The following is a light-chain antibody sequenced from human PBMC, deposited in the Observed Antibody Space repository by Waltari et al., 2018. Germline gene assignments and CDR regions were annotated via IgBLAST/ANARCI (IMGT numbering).Light chain of an antibody. CDR2: EVS. V-gene: IGKV1-39*01. Sequence: DVQMTQSPSSLSASIADRVTITCRASQNIRTRLIWYQQKPGRAPKVLIYEVSNLQSGVPSRFSGTGSGTDFTLTISSPQPEDSGTYYCQQSSHIPYTFGQGTKLEIK. CDR1: QNIRTR. CDR3: QQSSHIPYT. J-gene: IGKJ2*01.